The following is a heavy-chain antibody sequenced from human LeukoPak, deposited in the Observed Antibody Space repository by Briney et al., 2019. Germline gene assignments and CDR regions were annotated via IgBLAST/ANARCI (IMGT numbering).Heavy chain of an antibody. CDR1: GFAFRNYW. D-gene: IGHD6-13*01. CDR2: IKQDGSEK. J-gene: IGHJ4*02. CDR3: ARGRTGTAATRLDY. V-gene: IGHV3-7*01. Sequence: PGGSLRLSCGASGFAFRNYWMSWVRQAPGKGLEWVANIKQDGSEKYYVDSVKGRFTISRDNAKNSLYLQMNSLRAEDTAVYYCARGRTGTAATRLDYWGQGTLVTVSS.